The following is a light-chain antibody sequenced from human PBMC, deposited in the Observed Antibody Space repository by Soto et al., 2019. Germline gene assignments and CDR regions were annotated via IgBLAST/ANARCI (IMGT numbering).Light chain of an antibody. J-gene: IGLJ1*01. Sequence: QSALTQPPSVSGSPGQSVTISCTGTSSDVGSYNRVSWYQQPPGTAPKLMIYEVSNRPSGVPDRFSGSKSGNTASLTISGLQAEDEADYYCSSYTSSSTFYVFGTGTQLTVL. CDR1: SSDVGSYNR. CDR2: EVS. CDR3: SSYTSSSTFYV. V-gene: IGLV2-18*02.